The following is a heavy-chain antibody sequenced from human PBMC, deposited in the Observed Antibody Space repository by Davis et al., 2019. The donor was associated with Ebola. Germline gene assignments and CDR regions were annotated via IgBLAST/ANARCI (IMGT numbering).Heavy chain of an antibody. J-gene: IGHJ4*02. Sequence: GGSLRLSCAASGFTVSSNYMSWVRQAPGKGLEWVSIIYSGGSTYYADSVKGRFTISRDNAKNSLYLQMNSLRAEDTALYYCASGKLADYWGQGTLVTVSS. CDR2: IYSGGST. CDR1: GFTVSSNY. D-gene: IGHD6-6*01. V-gene: IGHV3-53*05. CDR3: ASGKLADY.